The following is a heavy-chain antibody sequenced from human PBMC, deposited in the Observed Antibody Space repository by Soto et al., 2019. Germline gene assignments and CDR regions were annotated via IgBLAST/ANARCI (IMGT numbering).Heavy chain of an antibody. CDR3: ARVRTGLGWDY. D-gene: IGHD7-27*01. V-gene: IGHV1-3*01. CDR2: INSGKGDI. Sequence: ASVKVSCKASGYTFSRYAIHWVRQAPGQRLEWMGWINSGKGDIKYSQKFQGRVTITWDTSATTVYMELRSLRSEDTAVYFCARVRTGLGWDYCGQGILVTVSS. J-gene: IGHJ4*02. CDR1: GYTFSRYA.